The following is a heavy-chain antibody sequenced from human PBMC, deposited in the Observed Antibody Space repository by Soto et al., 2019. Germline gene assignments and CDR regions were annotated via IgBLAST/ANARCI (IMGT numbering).Heavy chain of an antibody. Sequence: GGSLRLSCAASGFTFSSYDMHWVRQATGKGLEWVSAIGTVGDTYYPGSLKVRFTISSEQAKNSLYLQMNSLRAEDTAVYYCARGLFDYSGRYYYYYGMDVWGQGTTVTVSS. CDR2: IGTVGDT. CDR1: GFTFSSYD. J-gene: IGHJ6*02. V-gene: IGHV3-13*01. CDR3: ARGLFDYSGRYYYYYGMDV. D-gene: IGHD4-4*01.